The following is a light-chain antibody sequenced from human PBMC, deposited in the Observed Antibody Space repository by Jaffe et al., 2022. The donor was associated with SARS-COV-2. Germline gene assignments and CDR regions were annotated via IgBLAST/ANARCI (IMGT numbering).Light chain of an antibody. V-gene: IGKV1-9*01. Sequence: DIQLTQSPSFLSASVGDRVTITCRASQGITSYLAWYQQKPGKAPKLLLYAASTLQSGVPSRFSGSGSGTEFTLTISSLQPEDFTTYYCQQLISYPLTFGGGTKVEIK. CDR2: AAS. J-gene: IGKJ4*01. CDR3: QQLISYPLT. CDR1: QGITSY.